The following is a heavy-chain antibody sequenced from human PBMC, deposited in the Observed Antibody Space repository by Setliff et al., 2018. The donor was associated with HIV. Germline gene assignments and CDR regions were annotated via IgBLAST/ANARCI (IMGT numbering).Heavy chain of an antibody. CDR2: FDPEDGET. CDR3: ATDPSDGARWQQIDY. V-gene: IGHV1-24*01. J-gene: IGHJ4*02. Sequence: ASVKVSCKVSGYTLTELSMHWVRQAPGKGLEWMGGFDPEDGETIYAQKFQGRVTMTEDTSTDTAYMELNSLGSEDTAVYYCATDPSDGARWQQIDYWGQGTLVTVSS. D-gene: IGHD1-26*01. CDR1: GYTLTELS.